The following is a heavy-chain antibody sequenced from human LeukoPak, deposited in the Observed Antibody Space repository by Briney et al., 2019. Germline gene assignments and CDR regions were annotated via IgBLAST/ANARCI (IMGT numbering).Heavy chain of an antibody. CDR3: ARGLGDYNTDWFPVSGY. D-gene: IGHD3-9*01. CDR2: MNPGSGDT. V-gene: IGHV1-8*02. CDR1: GGTFSSYA. Sequence: ASVKVSCKASGGTFSSYAISWARQATGQGLEWMGWMNPGSGDTAYAQKFQDRVTMTRDTSISTAYMELSSLESEDTAIYYCARGLGDYNTDWFPVSGYWGQGTLVTVSS. J-gene: IGHJ4*02.